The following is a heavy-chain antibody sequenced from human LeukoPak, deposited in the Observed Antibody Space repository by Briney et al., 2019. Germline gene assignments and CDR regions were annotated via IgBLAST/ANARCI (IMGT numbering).Heavy chain of an antibody. CDR1: GVSVTRGAYY. V-gene: IGHV4-61*08. D-gene: IGHD4-23*01. CDR3: ATNSARNY. Sequence: SETLSLTCTVSGVSVTRGAYYWTWIRQPPGKGLEWIGHVYYNGNTDYNPSLKSRVAMSVDKSNNQFSLKLSFVTAADTAVYYCATNSARNYWGQGTLVTVSS. CDR2: VYYNGNT. J-gene: IGHJ4*02.